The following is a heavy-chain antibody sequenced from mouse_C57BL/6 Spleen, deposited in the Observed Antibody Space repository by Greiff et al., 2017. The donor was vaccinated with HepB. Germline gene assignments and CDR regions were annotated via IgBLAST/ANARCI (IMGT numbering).Heavy chain of an antibody. D-gene: IGHD1-1*01. V-gene: IGHV1-59*01. CDR1: GYTFTSYW. Sequence: VQLQQSGAELVRPGTSVKLSCKASGYTFTSYWMHWVKQRPGQGLEWIGVIDPSDSYTNYNQKFKGKATLTVDTSSSTAYMQLSSLTSEDSAVYYCARPYGSSPYAMDYWGQGTSVTVSS. CDR3: ARPYGSSPYAMDY. J-gene: IGHJ4*01. CDR2: IDPSDSYT.